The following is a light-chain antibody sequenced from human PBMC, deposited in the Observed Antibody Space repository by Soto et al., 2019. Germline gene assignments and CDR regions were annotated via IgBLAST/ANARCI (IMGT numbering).Light chain of an antibody. CDR1: QSVRSSY. CDR2: DAF. CDR3: HQYGSSPGT. Sequence: IVFTQSPATLSWSPGERDTLSCGASQSVRSSYVAWYKQKPGLAPRLLIYDAFTRAIDIPDRFTGTGSGTEFTLTISRLEPEDFEVYYCHQYGSSPGTFGQGTKVDIK. V-gene: IGKV3D-20*01. J-gene: IGKJ1*01.